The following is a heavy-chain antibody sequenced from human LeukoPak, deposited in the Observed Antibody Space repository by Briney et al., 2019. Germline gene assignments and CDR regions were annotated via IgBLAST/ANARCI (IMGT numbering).Heavy chain of an antibody. CDR3: VLDARLGESLR. J-gene: IGHJ4*02. CDR2: ISARGSDT. V-gene: IGHV3-23*01. Sequence: GGSLRLSCTGSGFPFSSYAMSWVRQAPGKGLEWVSYISARGSDTYYADSVKGRLTTSRDNAKSTLYLEMNSLRVEDTAVYFCVLDARLGESLRWGQGTLVTVSS. CDR1: GFPFSSYA. D-gene: IGHD3-16*01.